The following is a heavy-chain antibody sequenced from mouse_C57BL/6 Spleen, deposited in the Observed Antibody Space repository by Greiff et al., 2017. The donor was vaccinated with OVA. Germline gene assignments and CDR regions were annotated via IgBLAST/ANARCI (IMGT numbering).Heavy chain of an antibody. CDR2: ISYDGSN. D-gene: IGHD1-1*01. CDR3: AREGLLRNGFFAY. CDR1: GYSITSGYY. Sequence: EVKLMESGPGLVKPSQSLSLTCSVTGYSITSGYYWNWIRQFPGNKLEWMGYISYDGSNNYNPSLKNRISITRDTSKNQFFLKLNSVTTEDTATYYCAREGLLRNGFFAYWGQGTLVTVSA. J-gene: IGHJ3*01. V-gene: IGHV3-6*01.